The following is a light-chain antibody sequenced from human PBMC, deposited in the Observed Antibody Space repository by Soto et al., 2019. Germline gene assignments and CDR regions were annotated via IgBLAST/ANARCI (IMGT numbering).Light chain of an antibody. CDR3: QHHDSDLFS. V-gene: IGKV1-5*03. CDR2: KAS. Sequence: DIQMTQSPSTLSASVGDRVTITCRASQSISTWLAWYQQKPGKAPKLLIYKASNLESGVPSRFSGSGSGTEFTLTISSLQPDDFATYYCQHHDSDLFSFGPGTKVDIK. CDR1: QSISTW. J-gene: IGKJ3*01.